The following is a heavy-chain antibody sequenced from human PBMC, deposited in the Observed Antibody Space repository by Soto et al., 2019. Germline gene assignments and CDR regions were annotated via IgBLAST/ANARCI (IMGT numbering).Heavy chain of an antibody. CDR3: ARDPDPYYDILTGYYRAYYYGMDV. Sequence: WGSLRLSCSASGFTFSSYSMNWVRQAPGKGLEWVSSISSSSSYIYYADSAKGRFTISRDNAKNSLYLQMNSLRAEDTAVYYCARDPDPYYDILTGYYRAYYYGMDVWGQGTTVTVSS. D-gene: IGHD3-9*01. V-gene: IGHV3-21*01. J-gene: IGHJ6*02. CDR2: ISSSSSYI. CDR1: GFTFSSYS.